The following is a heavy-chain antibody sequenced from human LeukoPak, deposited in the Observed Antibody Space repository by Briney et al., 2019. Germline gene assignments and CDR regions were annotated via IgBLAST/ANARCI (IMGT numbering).Heavy chain of an antibody. D-gene: IGHD3-10*01. V-gene: IGHV4-4*07. CDR1: GGSITNNY. CDR3: ARDSGSGSYIFDY. Sequence: PSEILSLTCTVSGGSITNNYWSWIRQPAGKGLEWIGRFYTSGSPNYNPSLRSRITMSVDTSKKQFFLKLTSVTAADTAVYYCARDSGSGSYIFDYWGQGILVTVSS. CDR2: FYTSGSP. J-gene: IGHJ4*02.